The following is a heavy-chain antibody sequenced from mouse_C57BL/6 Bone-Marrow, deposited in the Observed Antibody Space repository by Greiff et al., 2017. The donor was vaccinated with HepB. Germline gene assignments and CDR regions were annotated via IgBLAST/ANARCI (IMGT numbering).Heavy chain of an antibody. J-gene: IGHJ3*01. Sequence: EVKLMESGGGLVKPGGSLKLSCAASGFAFSSYAMSWVRQTPEKRLEWVATISDGGSYTYYPDNVKGRFTISRDNANNNLYLQMSHLKSEDTAMYYCARAFYDYGAYWGQGTLVTVSA. D-gene: IGHD2-4*01. CDR3: ARAFYDYGAY. CDR2: ISDGGSYT. CDR1: GFAFSSYA. V-gene: IGHV5-4*03.